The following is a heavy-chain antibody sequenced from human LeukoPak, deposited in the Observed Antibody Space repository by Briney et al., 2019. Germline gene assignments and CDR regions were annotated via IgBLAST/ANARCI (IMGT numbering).Heavy chain of an antibody. J-gene: IGHJ4*02. CDR2: ISGSGGST. CDR1: GFTLSSYA. CDR3: AKERTMIVVVNPIDY. Sequence: GGSLRLSCAASGFTLSSYAMSWVRQAPGKGLEWVSAISGSGGSTYYADSVKGRFTISRDNSKNTLYLQMNSLRAEDTAVYYCAKERTMIVVVNPIDYWGQGTLVTVSS. V-gene: IGHV3-23*01. D-gene: IGHD3-22*01.